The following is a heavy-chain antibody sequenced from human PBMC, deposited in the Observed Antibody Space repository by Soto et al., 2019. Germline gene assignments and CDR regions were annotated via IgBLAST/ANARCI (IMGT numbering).Heavy chain of an antibody. Sequence: SETLSLTCTVSGGSISSYYWSWIRQPPGKGLEWIGYIYYSGSTNYNPSLKSRVTISVDTSKNQFSLKLSSVTAADTAVYYCARRLTVNLPDYYYYYMDVWGKGTTVTVSS. CDR3: ARRLTVNLPDYYYYYMDV. CDR1: GGSISSYY. CDR2: IYYSGST. V-gene: IGHV4-59*08. D-gene: IGHD4-17*01. J-gene: IGHJ6*03.